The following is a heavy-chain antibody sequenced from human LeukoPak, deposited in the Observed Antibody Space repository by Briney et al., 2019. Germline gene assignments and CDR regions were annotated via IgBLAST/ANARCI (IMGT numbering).Heavy chain of an antibody. D-gene: IGHD3-22*01. V-gene: IGHV3-23*01. CDR2: VSDSGGST. CDR3: AKGAGYYYDY. CDR1: GFTFSSYP. Sequence: PGGSLRLSCAASGFTFSSYPMRWVRQAPGKGLEWVSSVSDSGGSTVYADSVKGRFTISRDNSKNMLYLQMNSLRAEDTALYYCAKGAGYYYDYWGQGTPVTVSS. J-gene: IGHJ4*02.